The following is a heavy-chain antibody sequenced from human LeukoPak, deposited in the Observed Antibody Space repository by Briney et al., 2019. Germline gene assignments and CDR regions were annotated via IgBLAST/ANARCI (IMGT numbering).Heavy chain of an antibody. V-gene: IGHV3-23*01. CDR2: ISSSGGST. J-gene: IGHJ4*02. D-gene: IGHD1-1*01. Sequence: GGSPRLSCAASGFTFSSHSMGWVRQAPGKGLEWVSVISSSGGSTFYADSVKGRFTISRDQSKNTLFLQMNSLRADDTAIYYCARYWNDRYFDYWGPGTLVTVSS. CDR1: GFTFSSHS. CDR3: ARYWNDRYFDY.